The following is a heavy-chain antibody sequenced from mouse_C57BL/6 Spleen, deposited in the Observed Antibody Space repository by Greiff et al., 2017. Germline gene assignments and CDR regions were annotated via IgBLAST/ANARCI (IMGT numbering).Heavy chain of an antibody. CDR3: APYGSNPGYFDY. Sequence: QVQLQQSGAELVKPGASVKMSCKASGYTFTSYWITWVKQRPGQGLEWIGDIYPGSGSTNYNEKFKSKATLTVDTSSSTAYMQLSSLTSEDSAVYYCAPYGSNPGYFDYWGQGTTLTVSS. D-gene: IGHD1-1*01. J-gene: IGHJ2*01. V-gene: IGHV1-55*01. CDR1: GYTFTSYW. CDR2: IYPGSGST.